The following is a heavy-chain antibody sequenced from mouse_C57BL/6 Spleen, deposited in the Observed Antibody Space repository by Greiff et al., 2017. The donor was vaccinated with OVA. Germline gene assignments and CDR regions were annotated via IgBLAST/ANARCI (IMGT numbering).Heavy chain of an antibody. CDR3: ARYIRPSRGYFDY. Sequence: DVKLQESGGGLVQPGGSLSLSCAASGFTFTDYYMSWVRQPPGKALEWLGFIRNKANGFTTESSASVKGRFTISRDNSQSILYLQMNALRAEDSATYDCARYIRPSRGYFDYWGQGTTLTVSS. CDR1: GFTFTDYY. D-gene: IGHD1-1*01. V-gene: IGHV7-3*01. J-gene: IGHJ2*01. CDR2: IRNKANGFTT.